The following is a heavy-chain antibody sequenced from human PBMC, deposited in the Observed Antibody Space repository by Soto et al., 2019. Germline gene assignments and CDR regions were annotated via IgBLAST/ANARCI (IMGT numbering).Heavy chain of an antibody. J-gene: IGHJ6*02. D-gene: IGHD2-15*01. Sequence: AASVKVSCKASGGTFSSYAISWVRQAPGQGLEWMGGIIPIFGTANYAQKFQGRVTITADESTSTAYMELSSLRSEDTAVYYCARGRIVVVVAATPRYYGMDVWGQGTTVTVSS. CDR3: ARGRIVVVVAATPRYYGMDV. CDR1: GGTFSSYA. CDR2: IIPIFGTA. V-gene: IGHV1-69*13.